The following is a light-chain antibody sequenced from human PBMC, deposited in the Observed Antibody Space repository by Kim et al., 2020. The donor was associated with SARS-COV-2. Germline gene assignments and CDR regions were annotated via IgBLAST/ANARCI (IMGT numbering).Light chain of an antibody. CDR3: QTWGTGV. J-gene: IGLJ3*02. Sequence: QPVLTQSPSASASLGASVKLTCTLSSGHSSYAIAWHQQQLEKGPRYLMKLNSDGSHSKGDGIPDRFSGSSSGAERYLTISSLQSEDEADYYCQTWGTGVFGGGTKLTVL. CDR2: LNSDGSH. V-gene: IGLV4-69*01. CDR1: SGHSSYA.